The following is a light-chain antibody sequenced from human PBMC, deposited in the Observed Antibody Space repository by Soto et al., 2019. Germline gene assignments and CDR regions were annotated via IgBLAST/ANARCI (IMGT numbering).Light chain of an antibody. CDR2: DAS. CDR1: QSVSGSY. J-gene: IGKJ1*01. CDR3: QQYGSSGT. Sequence: EIVLTQSPGTLSLSPGERATLSSSASQSVSGSYLAWYQQKPVQAPRLLIYDASNRATGIPDRFSGSGSGTDFTLTISRLEPEDFAVYYCQQYGSSGTFGQGTKVDIK. V-gene: IGKV3-20*01.